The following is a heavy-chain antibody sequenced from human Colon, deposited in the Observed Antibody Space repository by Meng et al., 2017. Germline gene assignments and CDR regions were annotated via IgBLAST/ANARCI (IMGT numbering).Heavy chain of an antibody. CDR1: GGSISSGDHY. Sequence: QVHLQESGPGLVKPSQTLSLTCTVSGGSISSGDHYWSWIRQPPGKGLEWIGYIYYSGSTYYNPSLKSRVTMSVDTSKNQFSLTLSSVTAADTAVYYCARVAIYNGDYSGFDFWGQGTLVTVSS. V-gene: IGHV4-30-4*01. D-gene: IGHD4-17*01. CDR3: ARVAIYNGDYSGFDF. CDR2: IYYSGST. J-gene: IGHJ4*02.